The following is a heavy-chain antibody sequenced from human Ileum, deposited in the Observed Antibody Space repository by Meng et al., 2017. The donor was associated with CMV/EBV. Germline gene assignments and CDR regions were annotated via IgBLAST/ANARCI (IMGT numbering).Heavy chain of an antibody. CDR2: TAYRSNWDH. V-gene: IGHV6-1*01. CDR1: YDSTSTNNVA. Sequence: QLQYYAPELVPSSQTLSSSYDISYDSTSTNNVAWNWIPRPHLRCIGWLGRTAYRSNWDHEYSVSVKSRIATSTDTSKIQFSMQLSSVTPVDKAVKYCATESELLRFDHWGQGTLVTVSS. CDR3: ATESELLRFDH. D-gene: IGHD1-26*01. J-gene: IGHJ4*02.